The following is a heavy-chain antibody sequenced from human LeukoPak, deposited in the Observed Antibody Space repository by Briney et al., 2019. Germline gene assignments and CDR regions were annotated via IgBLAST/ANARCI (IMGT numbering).Heavy chain of an antibody. J-gene: IGHJ6*03. V-gene: IGHV4-30-4*08. CDR2: IYYSGIT. CDR1: GGSISSGDYY. CDR3: ARVNYYYMDV. D-gene: IGHD4-23*01. Sequence: SQTLSLTCTVSGGSISSGDYYWSWIRRPPGKGPEWIGYIYYSGITYYNPSLKSRPIISVDTSKNQFSLRLSSVTAADTAVYYCARVNYYYMDVWGKGTTVTVSS.